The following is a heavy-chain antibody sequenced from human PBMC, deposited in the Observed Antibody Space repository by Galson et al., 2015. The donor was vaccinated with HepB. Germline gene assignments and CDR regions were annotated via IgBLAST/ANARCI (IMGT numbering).Heavy chain of an antibody. CDR3: TRHGRIAVAGREETGPNYYYYGMDV. CDR1: GFTFSGSA. Sequence: SLRLSCAASGFTFSGSAMHWVRQASGKGLEWVGRIRSKANSYATAYAASVKGRFTISRDDSKNTAYLQMNSLKTEDTAVYYCTRHGRIAVAGREETGPNYYYYGMDVWGQGTTVTVSS. J-gene: IGHJ6*02. CDR2: IRSKANSYAT. V-gene: IGHV3-73*01. D-gene: IGHD6-19*01.